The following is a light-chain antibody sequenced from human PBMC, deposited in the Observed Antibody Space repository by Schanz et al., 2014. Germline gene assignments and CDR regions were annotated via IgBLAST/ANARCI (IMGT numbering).Light chain of an antibody. CDR3: ATWDDSLNAWV. CDR1: SSDVGGYNY. V-gene: IGLV2-8*01. Sequence: QSALTQPPSASGSPGQSVTISCTGTSSDVGGYNYVSWYQQHPGKAPKLMIYEVNKRPSGVPDRFTGSKSGNTASLTVSGLQAEDEGDYYCATWDDSLNAWVFGGGTKLTVL. CDR2: EVN. J-gene: IGLJ3*02.